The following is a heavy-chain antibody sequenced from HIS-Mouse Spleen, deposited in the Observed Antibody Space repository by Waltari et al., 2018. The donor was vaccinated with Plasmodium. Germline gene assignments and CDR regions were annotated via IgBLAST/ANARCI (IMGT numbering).Heavy chain of an antibody. V-gene: IGHV4-39*07. Sequence: QLQLQESGPGLVKPSETLSLTCTVSGGSISSSSFYWGWIRQPPAKGLEWIGSIYYSGSTYYNPALKSRVTISVDTSKNQFSLKLSSVTAADTAVYYCARDRITGTSYFDYWGQGTLVTVSS. CDR2: IYYSGST. CDR3: ARDRITGTSYFDY. J-gene: IGHJ4*02. CDR1: GGSISSSSFY. D-gene: IGHD1-7*01.